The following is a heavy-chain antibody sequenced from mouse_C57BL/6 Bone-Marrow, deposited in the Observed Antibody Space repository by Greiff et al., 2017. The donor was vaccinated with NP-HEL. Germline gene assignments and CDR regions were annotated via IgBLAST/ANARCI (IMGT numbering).Heavy chain of an antibody. D-gene: IGHD1-3*01. J-gene: IGHJ3*01. CDR1: GFTFSSYA. CDR3: ERGSIYRGKGAY. CDR2: ISDGGSYT. V-gene: IGHV5-4*01. Sequence: EVQGVESGGGLVKPGGSLKLSCAASGFTFSSYAMSWVRQTPEKRLEWVATISDGGSYTYYPDNVKGRFTISRDNAKNNLYMQMSHLKSEDTAMYYCERGSIYRGKGAYWGQGTLVTVSA.